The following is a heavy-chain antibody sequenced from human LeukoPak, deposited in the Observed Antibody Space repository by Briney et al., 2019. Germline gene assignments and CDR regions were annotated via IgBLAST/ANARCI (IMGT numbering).Heavy chain of an antibody. CDR2: INHSGST. CDR3: ARGAAGYFDY. CDR1: GGSFSGYY. J-gene: IGHJ4*02. V-gene: IGHV4-34*01. Sequence: SETLSLTWAVYGGSFSGYYWSWIRQPPGKGLEWIGEINHSGSTNYNPSLKSRVTISVDTSKNQFSLKLSSVTAADTAVYYCARGAAGYFDYWGQGTLVTVSS. D-gene: IGHD2-15*01.